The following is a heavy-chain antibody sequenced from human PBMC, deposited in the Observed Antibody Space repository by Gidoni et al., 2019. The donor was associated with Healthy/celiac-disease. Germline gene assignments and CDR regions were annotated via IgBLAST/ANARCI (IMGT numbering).Heavy chain of an antibody. CDR1: GYTFTGYY. J-gene: IGHJ4*02. Sequence: QVQLVQSGAEVKKPGASVKVSCKASGYTFTGYYMHWVRQAPGQGLEWMGWINPNSGGTNYAQKSQGRVTMTRDTSISTAYMELSRLRSDDTAVYYCARDGVEMATTNYYFDYWGQGTLVTVSS. CDR2: INPNSGGT. CDR3: ARDGVEMATTNYYFDY. V-gene: IGHV1-2*02. D-gene: IGHD2-21*01.